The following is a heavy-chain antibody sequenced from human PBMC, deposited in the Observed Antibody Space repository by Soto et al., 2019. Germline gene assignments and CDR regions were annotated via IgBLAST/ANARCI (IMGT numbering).Heavy chain of an antibody. V-gene: IGHV1-2*04. J-gene: IGHJ4*02. CDR1: GYTFTGYY. CDR2: INPNSGGT. D-gene: IGHD2-15*01. CDR3: ARDKRGATAHFDY. Sequence: GASVKVSCKXSGYTFTGYYMHWVRQAPGQGLEWMGWINPNSGGTNYAQKFQGWVTMTRDTSISTAYMELSRLRSDDTAVYYCARDKRGATAHFDYWGQGTLVTVSS.